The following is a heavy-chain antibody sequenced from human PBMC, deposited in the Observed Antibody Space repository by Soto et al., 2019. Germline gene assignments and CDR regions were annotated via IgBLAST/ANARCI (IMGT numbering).Heavy chain of an antibody. D-gene: IGHD2-15*01. V-gene: IGHV3-23*01. CDR1: GFSFTAYA. J-gene: IGHJ4*02. CDR3: AKQIGSCRSGGCYFDY. Sequence: GGSLRLSCAASGFSFTAYAMSWVRQPPGKGMEWVPSIGSDGDDKYYADSVKGRFTISRDNSNRALFLQMNSLRAEDTAVYFCAKQIGSCRSGGCYFDYWGLGTLVTVSS. CDR2: IGSDGDDK.